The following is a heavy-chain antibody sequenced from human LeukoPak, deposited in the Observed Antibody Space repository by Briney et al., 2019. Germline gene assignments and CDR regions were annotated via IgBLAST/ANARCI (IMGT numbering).Heavy chain of an antibody. Sequence: SETVPHPHALYGVFFSGYYWSWIRQPPGKGLEWIGEINHSGITNYNPALKSRVTISVDTSKNQFSLKLCSVTAADTAVYYCARAVEYQLLYDNWVDPCGQGTLGTVSS. CDR2: INHSGIT. V-gene: IGHV4-34*01. D-gene: IGHD2-2*02. J-gene: IGHJ5*02. CDR3: ARAVEYQLLYDNWVDP. CDR1: GVFFSGYY.